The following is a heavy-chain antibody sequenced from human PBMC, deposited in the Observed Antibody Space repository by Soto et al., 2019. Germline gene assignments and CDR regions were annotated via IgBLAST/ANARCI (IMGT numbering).Heavy chain of an antibody. CDR1: GYSFPGYY. Sequence: VQLVQSGAEVKRPGASVKVSCTASGYSFPGYYMHWVRQAPGQGLAWMGWIIPHSGETNYAQKFQARVTLTRDTSISTAYMQRSGLTSDDTAVYYCARETDDFTNGAHDRWGQGTLVTVSS. V-gene: IGHV1-2*02. D-gene: IGHD4-4*01. CDR3: ARETDDFTNGAHDR. J-gene: IGHJ5*02. CDR2: IIPHSGET.